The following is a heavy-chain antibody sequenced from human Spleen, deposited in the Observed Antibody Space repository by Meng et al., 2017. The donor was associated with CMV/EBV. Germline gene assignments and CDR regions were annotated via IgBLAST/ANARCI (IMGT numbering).Heavy chain of an antibody. Sequence: TVSCKGSGYTFPNFEISWVRQDTGQGLEWMGWMNPHSGNAGHAQKFQGRITLTRNNSINTAYMRLSSLTSEDTAVYYCARDVSTNDYWGQGTLVTVSS. CDR2: MNPHSGNA. CDR1: GYTFPNFE. J-gene: IGHJ4*02. D-gene: IGHD5/OR15-5a*01. CDR3: ARDVSTNDY. V-gene: IGHV1-8*01.